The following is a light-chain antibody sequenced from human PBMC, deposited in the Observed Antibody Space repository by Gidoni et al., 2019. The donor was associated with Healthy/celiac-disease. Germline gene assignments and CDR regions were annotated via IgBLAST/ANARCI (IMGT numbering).Light chain of an antibody. CDR2: EGS. J-gene: IGLJ2*01. CDR3: CSYAGSSTVV. V-gene: IGLV2-23*01. Sequence: QSALTQPASVSGSPVQSITISCTGTSSDVGSYNLVSWYQQHPDKAPKLMIYEGSKRPSGVSNRFSGSKSGNTASLTISGLQAEDEADYYCCSYAGSSTVVFGGGTKLTVL. CDR1: SSDVGSYNL.